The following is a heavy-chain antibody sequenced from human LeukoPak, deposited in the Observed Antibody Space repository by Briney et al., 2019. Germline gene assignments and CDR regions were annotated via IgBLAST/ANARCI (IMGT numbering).Heavy chain of an antibody. Sequence: GGSLRLSCEASGFTFGSYGMHWVRQAPGKGLEWVAVIWYDGSNKYYADSAKGRFTISRDNSKNTLCLQMNSLRAEDTAVYYCARDFGIAAAGNRLGWFDPWGQGTLVTVSS. V-gene: IGHV3-33*08. CDR3: ARDFGIAAAGNRLGWFDP. D-gene: IGHD6-13*01. J-gene: IGHJ5*02. CDR2: IWYDGSNK. CDR1: GFTFGSYG.